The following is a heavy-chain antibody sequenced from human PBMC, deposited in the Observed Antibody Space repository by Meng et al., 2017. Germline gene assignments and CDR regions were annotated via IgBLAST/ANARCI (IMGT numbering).Heavy chain of an antibody. V-gene: IGHV3-30*16. CDR3: ARDFDY. CDR1: GFIFSNYE. CDR2: ITKDGSRK. Sequence: QVRVVESGGDVVPPGRSLTLSCAASGFIFSNYEMHWVRQAPGKGLEWVACITKDGSRKYYLGSVRGRFTISRDNSKNTLYLEMNSLRSEDTALYYCARDFDYWGQGTLVTVSS. J-gene: IGHJ4*02.